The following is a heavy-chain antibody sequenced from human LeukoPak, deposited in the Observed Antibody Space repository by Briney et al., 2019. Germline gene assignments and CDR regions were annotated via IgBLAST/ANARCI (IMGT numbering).Heavy chain of an antibody. CDR1: GYTFTSYG. CDR3: AVTMVRGAPVGFDY. V-gene: IGHV1-18*01. J-gene: IGHJ4*02. Sequence: ASVKVSCKASGYTFTSYGISWVRQAPGQGLEWMGWISAYNGNTNYAQKLQGRVTMTTDTSTSTAYMELSSLRSEDTAVYYCAVTMVRGAPVGFDYWGQGTLVTVSS. CDR2: ISAYNGNT. D-gene: IGHD3-10*01.